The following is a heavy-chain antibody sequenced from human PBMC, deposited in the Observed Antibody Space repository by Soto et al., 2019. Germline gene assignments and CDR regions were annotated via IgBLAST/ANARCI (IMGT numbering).Heavy chain of an antibody. D-gene: IGHD6-6*01. CDR1: GFTLSNFG. CDR3: AKDRTGGGSASEY. Sequence: PGGSLRLSCAASGFTLSNFGMHWVRQAPGKGLQWVALSSYDGSRTWYADSVKGRFTIIRDNPKDTLYLQMDNVTHEDTAIYYCAKDRTGGGSASEYWGPGTLVTV. CDR2: SSYDGSRT. V-gene: IGHV3-30*18. J-gene: IGHJ4*02.